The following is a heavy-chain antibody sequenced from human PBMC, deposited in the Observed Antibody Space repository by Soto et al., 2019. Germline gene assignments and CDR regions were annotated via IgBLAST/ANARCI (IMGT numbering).Heavy chain of an antibody. J-gene: IGHJ3*02. CDR3: ARPGDYSAFDI. CDR1: GFTFSSYV. Sequence: ESGGGVVQPGRSLRLSCAASGFTFSSYVMHWVRQAPGKGLEWVTVISHDGINKYYADSVKGRFTISRDNSKNTLYLQMNSLRADDTAVYYCARPGDYSAFDIWGQGTMVTVSS. V-gene: IGHV3-30-3*01. CDR2: ISHDGINK. D-gene: IGHD4-17*01.